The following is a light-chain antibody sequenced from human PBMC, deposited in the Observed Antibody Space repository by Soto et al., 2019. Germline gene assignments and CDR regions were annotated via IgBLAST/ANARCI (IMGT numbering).Light chain of an antibody. V-gene: IGKV3-15*01. Sequence: EIVMTPSPGTLSLSPGARATLSCRASQSVSSNLAWYQQKPGQAPRLLIYGASSRATGIPVRFSGSGSGTEFTLTISSLQSEDFAVYYCQQYNNWPLTFGQGTRLEI. CDR1: QSVSSN. J-gene: IGKJ5*01. CDR2: GAS. CDR3: QQYNNWPLT.